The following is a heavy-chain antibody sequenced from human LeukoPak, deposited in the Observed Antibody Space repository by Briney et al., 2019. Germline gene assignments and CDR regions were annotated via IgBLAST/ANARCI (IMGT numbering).Heavy chain of an antibody. CDR1: GVSISSSSYY. CDR3: ARAPYSSSWYPSVTYYYYYGMDV. J-gene: IGHJ6*02. CDR2: IYYSGST. Sequence: SETLSLTCTVSGVSISSSSYYWGWLRQPPGKGLEWIGSIYYSGSTYYNPSLKSRVTISVDTSKNQFSLKLSSVTAADTAVYYCARAPYSSSWYPSVTYYYYYGMDVWGQGTTVTVSS. D-gene: IGHD6-13*01. V-gene: IGHV4-39*01.